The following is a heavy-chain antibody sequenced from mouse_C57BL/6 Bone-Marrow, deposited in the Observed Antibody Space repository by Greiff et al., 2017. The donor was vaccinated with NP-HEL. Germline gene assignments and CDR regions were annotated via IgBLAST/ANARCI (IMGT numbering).Heavy chain of an antibody. V-gene: IGHV1-81*01. J-gene: IGHJ2*01. D-gene: IGHD2-10*02. CDR2: IYPRSGNT. CDR3: ARGRVWFDF. Sequence: VQLLESGAELARPGASVKLSCKASGYTFTSYGLSWVKQRPGQGLEWIGEIYPRSGNTYYNEKFKGKATLTADKSSSTAYMELRSLTSEDSAVYICARGRVWFDFGGQGNTLTVSA. CDR1: GYTFTSYG.